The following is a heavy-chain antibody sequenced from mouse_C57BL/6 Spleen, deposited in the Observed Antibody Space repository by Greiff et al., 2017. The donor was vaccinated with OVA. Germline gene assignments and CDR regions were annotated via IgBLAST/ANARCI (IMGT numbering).Heavy chain of an antibody. V-gene: IGHV1-82*01. CDR3: ASPDYYGSDWYFDV. J-gene: IGHJ1*03. CDR1: GYAFSSSW. Sequence: VQLQQSGPELVKPGASVKISCKASGYAFSSSWMNWVKQRPGKGLEWIGRIYPGDGDTNYNGKFKGKATLTADKSSSTAYMQLSSLTSEDSAVYFCASPDYYGSDWYFDVWGTGTTVTVSS. D-gene: IGHD1-1*01. CDR2: IYPGDGDT.